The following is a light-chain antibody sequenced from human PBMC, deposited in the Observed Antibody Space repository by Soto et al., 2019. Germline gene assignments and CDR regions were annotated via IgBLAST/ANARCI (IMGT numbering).Light chain of an antibody. J-gene: IGLJ1*01. CDR1: SSKIGAGYD. CDR2: GNS. Sequence: QSVLTQPPSVSGAPGQRVTISCTGSSSKIGAGYDVHWYQQLPRTAPKLLIYGNSNRPSGVPDRFSGSKSGTSASLAITGLQAEDEADYYCQSYDSSLSVYVFGTGTKVTVL. CDR3: QSYDSSLSVYV. V-gene: IGLV1-40*01.